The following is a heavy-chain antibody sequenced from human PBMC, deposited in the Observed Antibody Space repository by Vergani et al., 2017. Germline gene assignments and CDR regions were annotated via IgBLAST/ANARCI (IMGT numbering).Heavy chain of an antibody. V-gene: IGHV3-30*02. Sequence: QVQLVESGGGVVQRGGSLRLSCATSGFTLSNYDMQRIRQGPGKGLEFVAFIQFDGSNQYYADSVKGRFTLSRDFSKNTLYLQMNSLGTDDTATYYCAKHFRVWGIDYWGQGTQVIVSS. CDR3: AKHFRVWGIDY. CDR2: IQFDGSNQ. CDR1: GFTLSNYD. J-gene: IGHJ4*02. D-gene: IGHD3-16*01.